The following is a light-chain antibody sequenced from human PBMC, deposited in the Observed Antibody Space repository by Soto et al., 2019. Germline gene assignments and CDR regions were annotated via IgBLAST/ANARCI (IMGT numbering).Light chain of an antibody. J-gene: IGKJ1*01. V-gene: IGKV3-15*01. Sequence: KFLTQSPGTLSLSPGERATLFCRASQSLSSSLAWYQQKSGQAPRLIIYGTSRRATGVPVRFSGSGSGTDFTLTISSLQSEDFGVYFCQQYDNWPWTFGQGTKVEMK. CDR1: QSLSSS. CDR2: GTS. CDR3: QQYDNWPWT.